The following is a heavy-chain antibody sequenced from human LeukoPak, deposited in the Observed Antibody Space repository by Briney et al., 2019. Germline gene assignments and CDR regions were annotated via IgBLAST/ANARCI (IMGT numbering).Heavy chain of an antibody. V-gene: IGHV3-9*01. CDR3: AKDTAPSPGYSYGYDY. D-gene: IGHD5-18*01. CDR2: ISWNSGSI. CDR1: GFTFDDYA. J-gene: IGHJ4*02. Sequence: GGSLRLSCAASGFTFDDYAMHWVRQAPGKGLEWVSGISWNSGSIGYADSVKGRFTISRDNAKNSLYLQMNSLRAEDTVLYYCAKDTAPSPGYSYGYDYWGQGTLVTVSS.